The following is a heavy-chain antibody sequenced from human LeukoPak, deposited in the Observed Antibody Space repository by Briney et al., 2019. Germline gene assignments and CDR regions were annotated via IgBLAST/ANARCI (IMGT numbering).Heavy chain of an antibody. J-gene: IGHJ4*02. CDR1: GFTFSSYV. CDR3: AKSGPYCTGAHCYVPDY. Sequence: GGSLRLSCAASGFTFSSYVMTWVRQAPGKGLEWVSAISAGSGGTYYADSVKGRFTISRDTSKNTLQLQMNSLRAEDTAVYYCAKSGPYCTGAHCYVPDYWGQGSLVTVSS. D-gene: IGHD2-8*02. CDR2: ISAGSGGT. V-gene: IGHV3-23*01.